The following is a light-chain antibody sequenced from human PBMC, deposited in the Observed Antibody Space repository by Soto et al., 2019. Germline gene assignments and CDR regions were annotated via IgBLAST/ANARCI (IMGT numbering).Light chain of an antibody. V-gene: IGLV1-40*01. CDR2: GNT. Sequence: QSVLTQPPSVSGAPGQRVTISCTGSSSNIGAPYNVHWYQQLPGTAPKLLIYGNTNRPSGVPDRFSGSKSGTSASLAITGLQSEDEADYYCQSYDSSLSVVVFGGGTKLTVL. J-gene: IGLJ2*01. CDR3: QSYDSSLSVVV. CDR1: SSNIGAPYN.